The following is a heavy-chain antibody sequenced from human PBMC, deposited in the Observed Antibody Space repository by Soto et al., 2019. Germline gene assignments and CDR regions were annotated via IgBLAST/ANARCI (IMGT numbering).Heavy chain of an antibody. CDR1: GFTFSSYA. CDR3: ARDGTYYDFWSGYRPASFDY. V-gene: IGHV3-30-3*01. Sequence: AGGSLRLSCAASGFTFSSYAMHWVRQAPGKGLEWVAVISYDGSNKYYADSVKGRFTISRDNSKNTLYLQMNSLRAEDTAVYYCARDGTYYDFWSGYRPASFDYWGQGTLVTVSS. CDR2: ISYDGSNK. D-gene: IGHD3-3*01. J-gene: IGHJ4*02.